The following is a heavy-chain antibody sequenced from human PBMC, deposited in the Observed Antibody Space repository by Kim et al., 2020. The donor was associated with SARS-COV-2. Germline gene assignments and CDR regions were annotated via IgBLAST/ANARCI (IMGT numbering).Heavy chain of an antibody. D-gene: IGHD1-1*01. Sequence: ADPVKGRFTISRDNSKNTLYRQMNSLRAEDAAVYCCARDYGNPTTGFFDSWGQGTLVTVSS. CDR3: ARDYGNPTTGFFDS. V-gene: IGHV3-30*01. J-gene: IGHJ4*02.